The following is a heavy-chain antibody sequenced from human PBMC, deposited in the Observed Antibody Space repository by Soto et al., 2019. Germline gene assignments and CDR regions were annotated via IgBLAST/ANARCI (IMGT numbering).Heavy chain of an antibody. Sequence: QGLEWMGWISAYNGNTNYAQKLQGRVTMTTDTSTSTAYMELRSLRSDDTAVYYCAREDRDFRVVLPNYYHGIDV. CDR2: ISAYNGNT. J-gene: IGHJ6*01. V-gene: IGHV1-18*01. D-gene: IGHD3-3*01. CDR3: AREDRDFRVVLPNYYHGIDV.